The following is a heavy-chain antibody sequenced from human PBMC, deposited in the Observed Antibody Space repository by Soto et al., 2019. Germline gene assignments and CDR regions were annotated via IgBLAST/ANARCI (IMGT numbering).Heavy chain of an antibody. CDR3: ESVKSSAGEY. D-gene: IGHD6-13*01. CDR1: GFTFSSYW. V-gene: IGHV3-7*05. J-gene: IGHJ4*02. Sequence: EVQLVESGGGLVQPGGSLRLSCAASGFTFSSYWLSWVRQAPGKGLEWVANLKQDGNEKYYVDSVKGRFTISRDNAKNTLYLQMNSLTAEDTAVYYSESVKSSAGEYWGQGTRVIVS. CDR2: LKQDGNEK.